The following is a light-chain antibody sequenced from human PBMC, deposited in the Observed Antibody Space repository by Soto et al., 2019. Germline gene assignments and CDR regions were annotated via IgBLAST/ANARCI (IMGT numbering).Light chain of an antibody. CDR2: DVN. V-gene: IGLV2-14*01. CDR1: NSDIGPYNY. CDR3: SSYTSTTTVII. Sequence: QSALTQPASVSGSPGQSVTISCTGTNSDIGPYNYVTWYQQHPGKAPKLIIYDVNNRPSGVSNRFSGSKSGNTASLTISGLQAEDEADYYCSSYTSTTTVIIFGGGTKVTVL. J-gene: IGLJ2*01.